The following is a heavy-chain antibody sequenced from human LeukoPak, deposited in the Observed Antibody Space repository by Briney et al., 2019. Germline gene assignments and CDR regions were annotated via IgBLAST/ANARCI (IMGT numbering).Heavy chain of an antibody. CDR2: IYYSGST. D-gene: IGHD6-19*01. V-gene: IGHV4-39*01. Sequence: PSETLSLTCTVSGGSISSSSYYWGWIRQPPGKGLEWIGSIYYSGSTYYNPSLKGRVTISVDTSKNQFSLKLSSVTAADTAVYYCARHKREIAVAGLNAFDIWGQGTMVTVSS. CDR3: ARHKREIAVAGLNAFDI. J-gene: IGHJ3*02. CDR1: GGSISSSSYY.